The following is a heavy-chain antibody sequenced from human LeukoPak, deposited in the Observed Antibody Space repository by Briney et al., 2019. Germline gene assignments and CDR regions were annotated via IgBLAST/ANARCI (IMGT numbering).Heavy chain of an antibody. D-gene: IGHD3-22*01. CDR3: AREQADYYDSSGYSY. J-gene: IGHJ4*02. Sequence: GGSLRLSCAASGFTFSSYAMSWVRQAPGKGLEWVSAISGSGGSTCYADSVEGRFTISRDNSKNTLYLQMNSLRAEDTAVYYCAREQADYYDSSGYSYWGQGTLVTVSS. CDR1: GFTFSSYA. V-gene: IGHV3-23*01. CDR2: ISGSGGST.